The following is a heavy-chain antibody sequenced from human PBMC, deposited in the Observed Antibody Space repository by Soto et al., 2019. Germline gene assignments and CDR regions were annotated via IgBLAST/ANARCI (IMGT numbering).Heavy chain of an antibody. Sequence: EVQLLESGGGLVQPGGSLRLSCAASGVTFRSYTMTWVRQAPGKGLEWVSAVSGSGDTTYYADSVKGRVTISRDNSKNTLYLHMNSLRGEDTAVYYCANYVMYVWGQGTTVTVAS. V-gene: IGHV3-23*01. CDR2: VSGSGDTT. J-gene: IGHJ6*02. CDR1: GVTFRSYT. CDR3: ANYVMYV.